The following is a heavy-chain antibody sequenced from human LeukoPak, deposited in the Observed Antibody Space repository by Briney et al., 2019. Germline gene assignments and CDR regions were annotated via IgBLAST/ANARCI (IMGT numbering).Heavy chain of an antibody. CDR2: ISAYNGNT. J-gene: IGHJ5*02. CDR1: GYTLTSYG. V-gene: IGHV1-18*01. Sequence: ASVKVSCKASGYTLTSYGISWVRQAPGQGPEWMGWISAYNGNTNYAQKLQGRVTMTTDTSTSTAYMELRSLRSDDAAVYYCARAGYGSGSYFWFDPWGQGTLVTVSS. D-gene: IGHD3-10*01. CDR3: ARAGYGSGSYFWFDP.